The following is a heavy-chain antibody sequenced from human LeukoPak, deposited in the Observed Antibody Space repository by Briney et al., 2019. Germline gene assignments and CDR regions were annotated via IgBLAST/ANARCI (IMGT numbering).Heavy chain of an antibody. V-gene: IGHV4-39*01. CDR3: ARPYCSSTSCYLYAFDI. J-gene: IGHJ3*02. CDR1: GGSLSISRYY. CDR2: IYYSGST. D-gene: IGHD2-2*01. Sequence: SETLSLTCTVSGGSLSISRYYWGWIRQPPGKGLEWIGSIYYSGSTYYNPSLKSRVTISVDTSKNQFSLKLSSVTAADTAVYYCARPYCSSTSCYLYAFDIWGQGTMVTVSS.